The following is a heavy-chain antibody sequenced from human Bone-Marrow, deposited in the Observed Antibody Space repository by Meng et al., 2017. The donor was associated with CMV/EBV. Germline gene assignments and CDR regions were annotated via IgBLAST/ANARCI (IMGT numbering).Heavy chain of an antibody. D-gene: IGHD3-3*01. CDR1: FKGYY. CDR3: ARVKVTIFGVVIYYYYGMDV. Sequence: FKGYYLSWIRQPPGKGLEWIWEINHSGSTNYTPSLKSRVIISVDTSKNQFSLKLSSVTAADTAVYYCARVKVTIFGVVIYYYYGMDVWGQGTTVTVSS. CDR2: INHSGST. J-gene: IGHJ6*02. V-gene: IGHV4-34*01.